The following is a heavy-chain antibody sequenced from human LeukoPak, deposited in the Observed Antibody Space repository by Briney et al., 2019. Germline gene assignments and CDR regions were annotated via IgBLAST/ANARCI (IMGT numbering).Heavy chain of an antibody. D-gene: IGHD3-22*01. CDR1: GFTFSSYS. Sequence: GGSLRLSCAASGFTFSSYSMNWVRQAPGKWLEWVSNISSSSSTIYYADSVKGRFTISRDNAKNSLYLQMNSLRAEDTAVYYCARGWYYDSIGHAFDIWGQGTMVTVSS. V-gene: IGHV3-48*01. CDR2: ISSSSSTI. CDR3: ARGWYYDSIGHAFDI. J-gene: IGHJ3*02.